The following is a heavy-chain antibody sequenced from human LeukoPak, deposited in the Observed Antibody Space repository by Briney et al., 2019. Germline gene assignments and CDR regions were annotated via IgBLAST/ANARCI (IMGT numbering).Heavy chain of an antibody. D-gene: IGHD1-14*01. CDR1: GFTFSSYD. CDR3: ARVGPWVNPDYYYYYYMDV. CDR2: ISSSSSYI. Sequence: GGSLRLSCAASGFTFSSYDMTWVRQAPGKGLEWVSSISSSSSYIYYADSVKGRFTISRDNAKNSLYLQMNSLRAEDTAVYYCARVGPWVNPDYYYYYYMDVWGKGTTVTVSS. J-gene: IGHJ6*03. V-gene: IGHV3-21*01.